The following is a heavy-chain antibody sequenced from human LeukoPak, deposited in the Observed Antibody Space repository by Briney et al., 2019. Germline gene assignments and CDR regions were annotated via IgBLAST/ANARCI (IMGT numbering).Heavy chain of an antibody. J-gene: IGHJ4*02. CDR3: ARDPHGYGSA. D-gene: IGHD3-10*01. CDR2: IYSGGST. CDR1: VFTVSSSY. Sequence: PGGSLRLSCAASVFTVSSSYMSWVRQAPGKGLEWVSVIYSGGSTYYADSVRGRFTISRDDSKNTLYPQMHSLRAEDTAMYYCARDPHGYGSAWGQGTLVTVSS. V-gene: IGHV3-53*01.